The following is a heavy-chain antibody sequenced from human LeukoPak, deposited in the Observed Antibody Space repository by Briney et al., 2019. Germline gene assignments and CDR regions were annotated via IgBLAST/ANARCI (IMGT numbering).Heavy chain of an antibody. CDR1: GFTFSSYG. CDR3: AADHYCGGDCYSFDY. D-gene: IGHD2-21*02. V-gene: IGHV3-23*01. J-gene: IGHJ4*02. CDR2: ISGSGGGT. Sequence: GRSLRLSCAASGFTFSSYGMHWVRQAPGKGLEWVSAISGSGGGTYYADSVKGRFTISRDNSKNTLYLQMNSLRAEDTAVYYCAADHYCGGDCYSFDYWGQGTLVTVPS.